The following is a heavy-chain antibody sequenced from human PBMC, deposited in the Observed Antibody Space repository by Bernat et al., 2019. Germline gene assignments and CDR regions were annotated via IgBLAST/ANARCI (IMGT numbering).Heavy chain of an antibody. V-gene: IGHV3-53*05. CDR3: ARAPGIAAAGPQDDY. CDR1: GFTVSSNY. Sequence: EVQLVETGGGLIQPGGSLRLSCAASGFTVSSNYMSWVRQAPGKGLEWVSVIYSGGSTYYADSVKGRFTISRDNSKNTLYLQMNSLRAEDTAVYYCARAPGIAAAGPQDDYWGQGTLVTVSS. CDR2: IYSGGST. J-gene: IGHJ4*02. D-gene: IGHD6-13*01.